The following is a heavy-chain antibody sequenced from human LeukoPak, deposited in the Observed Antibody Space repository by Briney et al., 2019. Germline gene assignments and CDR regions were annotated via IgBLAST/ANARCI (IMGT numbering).Heavy chain of an antibody. J-gene: IGHJ4*02. D-gene: IGHD2-2*01. CDR1: GGSFSGYY. CDR3: ARRRYCSSNCHDFDY. Sequence: PSETLSLTCAVYGGSFSGYYWSWIRQPPGKGLEWIGYIYYSGSTNYNPSLKSRVTISIDTSRNQFSLKLSSVTAADTAVYYCARRRYCSSNCHDFDYWGQGTLVTVSS. V-gene: IGHV4-59*08. CDR2: IYYSGST.